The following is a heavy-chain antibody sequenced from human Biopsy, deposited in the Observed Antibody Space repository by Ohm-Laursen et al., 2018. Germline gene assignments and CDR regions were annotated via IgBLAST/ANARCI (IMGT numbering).Heavy chain of an antibody. D-gene: IGHD4-23*01. CDR2: ISSSSSTI. Sequence: SLRLSCAASEFTFSDYYMTWIRQAPGKGLECISYISSSSSTIYYADSVKGRFTISRDNAKKSLYLQMNSLRAEDTAVYYCARDTRWSPYSMDVWGQGTTVTVSS. CDR3: ARDTRWSPYSMDV. CDR1: EFTFSDYY. V-gene: IGHV3-11*01. J-gene: IGHJ6*02.